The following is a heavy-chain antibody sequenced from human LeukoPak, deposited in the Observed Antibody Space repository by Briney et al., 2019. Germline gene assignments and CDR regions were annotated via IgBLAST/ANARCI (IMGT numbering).Heavy chain of an antibody. J-gene: IGHJ4*02. CDR2: ISTDGYTT. CDR3: VVGGSPGY. D-gene: IGHD2-15*01. CDR1: GLAFSAYK. V-gene: IGHV3-74*01. Sequence: SGGSLRLSCAASGLAFSAYKMHWVRQAPRKGLVWVSRISTDGYTTDYADFVQGRFTASRDNTKNTWSLEMNSLRAEDTAVYYCVVGGSPGYWGQGTLVTVS.